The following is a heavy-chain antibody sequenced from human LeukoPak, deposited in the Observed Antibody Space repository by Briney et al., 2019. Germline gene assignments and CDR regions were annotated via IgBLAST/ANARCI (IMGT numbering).Heavy chain of an antibody. D-gene: IGHD3-22*01. Sequence: GGSLRLSRAVSGFTVSSNYMSWVRQAPGKGLEWVSFIYSAGSTYYADPVRGRFTLSRDNSKNTLYLQMNSLRAEDTAVYYCARVAFTSGYSLYFDNWGQGTLVTVSS. V-gene: IGHV3-53*01. CDR3: ARVAFTSGYSLYFDN. J-gene: IGHJ4*02. CDR2: IYSAGST. CDR1: GFTVSSNY.